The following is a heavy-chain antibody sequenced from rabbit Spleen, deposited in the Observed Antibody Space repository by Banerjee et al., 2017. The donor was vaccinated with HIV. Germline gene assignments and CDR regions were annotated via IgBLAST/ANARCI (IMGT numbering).Heavy chain of an antibody. D-gene: IGHD8-1*01. Sequence: QEQLTETGGGLVQPGASLTLTCTASGVSFTSNYYMCWVRQAPGKGLEWIACIDTGSSGFTYFASWAKGRFTISKTSSTTVTLQVTSLTAADTATYFCARDSGTSFSSYGMDLWGPGTLVTVS. CDR2: IDTGSSGFT. CDR3: ARDSGTSFSSYGMDL. V-gene: IGHV1S45*01. CDR1: GVSFTSNYY. J-gene: IGHJ6*01.